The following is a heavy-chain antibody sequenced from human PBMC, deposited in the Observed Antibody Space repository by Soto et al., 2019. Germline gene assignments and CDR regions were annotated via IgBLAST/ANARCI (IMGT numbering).Heavy chain of an antibody. Sequence: GGSLRLSCAASGFTFSSYGMHWVRQAPGKGLEWVAVIWYDGSNKYYADSVKGRFTISRDNSKNTLYLQMNSLRAEDTAVYYCARDGGEDSSGYYPLYYYYYGMDVWGQGTTVTVS. CDR1: GFTFSSYG. D-gene: IGHD3-22*01. CDR3: ARDGGEDSSGYYPLYYYYYGMDV. J-gene: IGHJ6*02. CDR2: IWYDGSNK. V-gene: IGHV3-33*01.